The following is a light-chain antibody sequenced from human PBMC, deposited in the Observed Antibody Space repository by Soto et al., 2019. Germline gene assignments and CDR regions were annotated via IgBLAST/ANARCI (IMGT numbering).Light chain of an antibody. V-gene: IGKV3-20*01. CDR3: QQYGSSPWT. CDR1: QSVSSSY. Sequence: EIVLTQSPGTLSLSPGERATLSCRASQSVSSSYLAWYQQKPGQAPRLLIYDASTRATGIPDRISGSGSGTGFTLTISRLEPEDFAVYYCQQYGSSPWTFGQGTRVEIK. CDR2: DAS. J-gene: IGKJ1*01.